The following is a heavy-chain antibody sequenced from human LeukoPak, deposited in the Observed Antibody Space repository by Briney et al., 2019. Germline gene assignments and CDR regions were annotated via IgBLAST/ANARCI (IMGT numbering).Heavy chain of an antibody. CDR2: ISYDGSNK. Sequence: GGSLRLSCAASGFTFSSYGMHWVRQAPGKGLEWVAVISYDGSNKYYADSVKGRFTTSRDNAKDSLYLQMNSLRVEDTALYYCARAGFWGQGTLVTVSS. V-gene: IGHV3-30*03. CDR1: GFTFSSYG. CDR3: ARAGF. J-gene: IGHJ4*02.